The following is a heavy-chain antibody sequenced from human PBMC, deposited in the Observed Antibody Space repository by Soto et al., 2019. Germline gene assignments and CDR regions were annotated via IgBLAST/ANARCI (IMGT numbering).Heavy chain of an antibody. CDR2: IYPGDSDT. CDR3: ARYRGNFYYYYGMDV. V-gene: IGHV5-51*01. CDR1: GYSFTSYW. J-gene: IGHJ6*02. Sequence: PGESLKISCKGSGYSFTSYWIGWVRQMPGKGLEWMGIIYPGDSDTRYSPSFQGQVTIPADKSISTAYLQWSSLKASDTAMYYCARYRGNFYYYYGMDVWGQGTTVTVSS. D-gene: IGHD2-21*02.